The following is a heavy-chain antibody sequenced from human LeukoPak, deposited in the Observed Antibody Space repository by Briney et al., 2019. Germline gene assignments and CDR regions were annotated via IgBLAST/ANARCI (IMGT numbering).Heavy chain of an antibody. J-gene: IGHJ4*02. CDR3: AKDMVPDLGYCSSTSCYSLDY. Sequence: GGSLRLSCAASGFTFSSHGMHWVRQAPGKGLEWVAFIRYDGSNKYYADSVKGRFTISRDNSKNTLYLQMNSLRAEDTAVYYCAKDMVPDLGYCSSTSCYSLDYWGQGTLVTVSS. CDR1: GFTFSSHG. D-gene: IGHD2-2*01. CDR2: IRYDGSNK. V-gene: IGHV3-30*02.